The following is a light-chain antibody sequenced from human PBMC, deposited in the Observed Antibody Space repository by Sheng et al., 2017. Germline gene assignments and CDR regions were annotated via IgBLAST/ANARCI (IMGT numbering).Light chain of an antibody. Sequence: DTVMTQSPATLSMSPGERVALFCRASQRISSLAWYQQKPARLPGSSSMVHPPGPLVSQPGSSGXGSGTEFVLTISSLQSEDFAVYYCQQYNTWPYTFGQGTNLEIK. J-gene: IGKJ2*01. V-gene: IGKV3-15*01. CDR2: VHP. CDR1: QRISS. CDR3: QQYNTWPYT.